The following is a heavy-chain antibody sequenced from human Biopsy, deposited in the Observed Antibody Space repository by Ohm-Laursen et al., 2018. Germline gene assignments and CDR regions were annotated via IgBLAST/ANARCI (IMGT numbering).Heavy chain of an antibody. Sequence: SETLSLTCTVSGGSISSGSNYWAWIRQPPGKGLEWIGSVYHSGTTYYSPSLKSRVTISVVTSKNQLSLKVTSVTAADTAAYYCARHDGNGPFALDSWGQGTLVTVSS. CDR3: ARHDGNGPFALDS. CDR2: VYHSGTT. D-gene: IGHD5-24*01. J-gene: IGHJ4*02. V-gene: IGHV4-39*01. CDR1: GGSISSGSNY.